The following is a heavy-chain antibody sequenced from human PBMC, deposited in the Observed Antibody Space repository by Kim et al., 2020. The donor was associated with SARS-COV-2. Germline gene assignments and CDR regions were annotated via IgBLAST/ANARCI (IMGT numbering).Heavy chain of an antibody. V-gene: IGHV3-11*06. D-gene: IGHD3-22*01. Sequence: GRFTISRDNAKNSLYLQMNSLRAEDTAVYYCARAPLAGYYDSSGYSFGENWGQGTLVTVSS. J-gene: IGHJ4*02. CDR3: ARAPLAGYYDSSGYSFGEN.